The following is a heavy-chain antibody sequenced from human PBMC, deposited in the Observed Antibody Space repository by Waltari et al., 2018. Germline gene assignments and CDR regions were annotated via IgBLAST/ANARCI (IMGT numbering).Heavy chain of an antibody. CDR1: GCRFEDYA. CDR2: ISWNSGSI. CDR3: ARDMAGGGGTSGWIDF. J-gene: IGHJ4*02. Sequence: EMRLVESVGAVTQPGRSLRLSGVASGCRFEDYAMLWVRQVPGEGLEWVSLISWNSGSIFYSDSLKSRVTISRDNSRNSLHLHINNLRSEDTALYFCARDMAGGGGTSGWIDFWGQGTLVTVSS. V-gene: IGHV3-43D*03. D-gene: IGHD3-16*01.